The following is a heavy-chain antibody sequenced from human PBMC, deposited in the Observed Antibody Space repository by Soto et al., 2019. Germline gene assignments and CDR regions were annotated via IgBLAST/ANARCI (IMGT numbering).Heavy chain of an antibody. CDR2: ISGSGGST. Sequence: RGLEWVSAISGSGGSTYYADSVKGRFTISRDNSKNTLYLQMNSLRAEDTAVYYFQKEDSSRYFHSVSAFWLKGSPDL. J-gene: IGHJ2*01. CDR3: QKEDSSRYFHSVSAFWLKGSPDL. D-gene: IGHD3-22*01. V-gene: IGHV3-23*01.